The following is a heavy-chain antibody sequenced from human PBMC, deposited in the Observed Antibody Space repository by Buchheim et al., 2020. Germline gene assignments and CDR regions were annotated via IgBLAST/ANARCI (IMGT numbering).Heavy chain of an antibody. CDR3: ARTTPRADFDY. CDR1: GFTFSSYS. CDR2: ISSSSSYI. D-gene: IGHD1-1*01. J-gene: IGHJ4*02. Sequence: EVQLVESGGGLVKPGGPLRLSCAASGFTFSSYSMNWVRQAPGKGLEWVSSISSSSSYIYYADSVKGRFTIYRDNATKSLYQKMNSLRAEDTAVYYCARTTPRADFDYWGQGTL. V-gene: IGHV3-21*01.